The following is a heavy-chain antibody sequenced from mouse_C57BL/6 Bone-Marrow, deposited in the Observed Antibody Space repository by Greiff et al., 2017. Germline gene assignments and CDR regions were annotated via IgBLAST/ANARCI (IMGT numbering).Heavy chain of an antibody. CDR2: IYPTSGRT. J-gene: IGHJ2*01. V-gene: IGHV1-55*01. CDR3: ARSGPLGRSFDN. D-gene: IGHD3-1*01. Sequence: QVQLPQPGAELVKPGASVKMSCKASGYTFTSYWITWVKQRPGQGLEWIGDIYPTSGRTNSNEKFKGKAILTGDTSSNTAYMQLSSLTSEDTAVYYWARSGPLGRSFDNWGQGTTLTVTA. CDR1: GYTFTSYW.